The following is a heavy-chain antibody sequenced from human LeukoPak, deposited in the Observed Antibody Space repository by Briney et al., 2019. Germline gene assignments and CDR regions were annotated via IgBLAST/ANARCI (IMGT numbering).Heavy chain of an antibody. J-gene: IGHJ5*02. CDR2: INPNSGRT. CDR3: ARTREYSSSWYFPPFDP. D-gene: IGHD6-13*01. V-gene: IGHV1-2*02. Sequence: ASVKVSCKTSGYTFTSYGITWVRQAPGQGLEWMGWINPNSGRTSYARNFQGRVIMTRDPSINTAYMELSGLTSNDTAVYYCARTREYSSSWYFPPFDPWGQGTLVTISS. CDR1: GYTFTSYG.